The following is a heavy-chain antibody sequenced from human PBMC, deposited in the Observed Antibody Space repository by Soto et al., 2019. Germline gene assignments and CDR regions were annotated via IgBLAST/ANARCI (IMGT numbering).Heavy chain of an antibody. J-gene: IGHJ4*02. V-gene: IGHV4-59*01. CDR2: MFHGGTT. D-gene: IGHD2-15*01. CDR3: ARERKGFGYIEY. Sequence: SETLSLTCTVSGSITGYYWSWVRQPPGKRLEWIGYMFHGGTTKYNPSLQSRVTLSLDTAKNQFSLSLTSVTAADTALYYCARERKGFGYIEYWGQGALVTVSS. CDR1: GSITGYY.